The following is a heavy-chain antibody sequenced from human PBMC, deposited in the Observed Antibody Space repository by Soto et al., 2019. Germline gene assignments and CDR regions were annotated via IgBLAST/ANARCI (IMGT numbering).Heavy chain of an antibody. CDR2: ISYDGSNK. CDR1: GFTFSSYG. CDR3: AKVGIYYDSSGYYLNEPHAFDI. V-gene: IGHV3-30*18. Sequence: SGGSLRLSCAASGFTFSSYGMHWVRQAPGKGLEWVAVISYDGSNKYYADSVKGRFTISRDNSKNTLYLQMNSLRAEDTAVYYCAKVGIYYDSSGYYLNEPHAFDIWGQGTMVTVSS. D-gene: IGHD3-22*01. J-gene: IGHJ3*02.